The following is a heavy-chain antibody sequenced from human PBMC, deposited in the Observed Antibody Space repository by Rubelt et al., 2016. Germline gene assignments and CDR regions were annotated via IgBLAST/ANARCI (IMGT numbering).Heavy chain of an antibody. CDR2: IMSDGSHN. Sequence: VQLLESGGGVVQPGRSLRLFCAASGFTFSNYGMHWVRQAPDKGLEWDTTIMSDGSHNFYADSVQGRLTISRDTSKNTLYLPMNRLKAEGTAGYYCAKEGYVKGFGDTQYDYWGQGTLVTVSS. CDR1: GFTFSNYG. J-gene: IGHJ4*02. V-gene: IGHV3-33*06. CDR3: AKEGYVKGFGDTQYDY. D-gene: IGHD3-10*01.